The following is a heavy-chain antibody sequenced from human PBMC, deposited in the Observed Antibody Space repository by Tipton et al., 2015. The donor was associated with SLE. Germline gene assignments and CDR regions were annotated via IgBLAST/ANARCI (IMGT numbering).Heavy chain of an antibody. CDR2: IQTSGST. CDR3: ARNWYSSGWPVLDT. D-gene: IGHD6-19*01. V-gene: IGHV4-4*08. J-gene: IGHJ4*02. CDR1: CDSISGFH. Sequence: GLVKPSETLFLTCTVSCDSISGFHWTWIRQPPGKGLEWIGYIQTSGSTNYNPSLKSRVTVSVDTSKNQFSLKMNSVTAADTAIYYCARNWYSSGWPVLDTWGQGTLVTVSS.